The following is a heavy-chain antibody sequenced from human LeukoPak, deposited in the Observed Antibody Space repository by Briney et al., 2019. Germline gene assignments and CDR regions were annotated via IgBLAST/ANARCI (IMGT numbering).Heavy chain of an antibody. CDR2: ISGSSGII. J-gene: IGHJ3*02. CDR1: GFTFNTYT. D-gene: IGHD3-22*01. V-gene: IGHV3-48*01. CDR3: ARSISRGYDSSGYYFGPDAFDI. Sequence: GGSLRLSCAASGFTFNTYTMNWVRQAPGKGLEWVSYISGSSGIIDYADSVKGRFTISRDNSKNTLYLQMNSLRAEDTAVNYCARSISRGYDSSGYYFGPDAFDIWGQGTMVTVSS.